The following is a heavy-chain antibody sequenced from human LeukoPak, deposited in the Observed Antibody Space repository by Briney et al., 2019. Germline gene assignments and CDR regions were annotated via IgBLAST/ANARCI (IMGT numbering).Heavy chain of an antibody. CDR3: ARGGRSWGYHFDY. V-gene: IGHV4-39*07. Sequence: PSETLSLTCTVSGGSISSSSYYWGWIRQPPGKGLEWIGSIYYSGSTYYNPSLKSRVTISVDTSKNQFSLKLSSVTAADTAVYYCARGGRSWGYHFDYWGQGTLVTVSS. CDR1: GGSISSSSYY. D-gene: IGHD6-13*01. J-gene: IGHJ4*02. CDR2: IYYSGST.